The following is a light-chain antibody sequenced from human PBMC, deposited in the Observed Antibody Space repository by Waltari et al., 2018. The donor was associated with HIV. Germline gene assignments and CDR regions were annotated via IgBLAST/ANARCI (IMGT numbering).Light chain of an antibody. CDR1: QSNIGSNP. V-gene: IGLV1-44*01. J-gene: IGLJ2*01. CDR3: AAWDDNLNGL. Sequence: QSVLPQPPSVSGPPGQRVTILCSGSQSNIGSNPVSWSQQLPGAAPRLLIYNNNQRPSGVPDRFSGSKSGTSASLAISGLQSEDEGHYYCAAWDDNLNGLFGGGTKLTVL. CDR2: NNN.